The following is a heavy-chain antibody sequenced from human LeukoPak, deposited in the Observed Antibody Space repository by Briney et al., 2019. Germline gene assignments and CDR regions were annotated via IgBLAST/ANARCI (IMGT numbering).Heavy chain of an antibody. CDR3: ARARPSYYYDSSGKGVDY. CDR2: INPNSGGT. V-gene: IGHV1-2*02. Sequence: ASVKVSCKASGYTFTGYYMHWVRQAPGQGLEWMGWINPNSGGTNYAQKFQGRVTMTRDTSISTAYMELSRLRSDDTAVYYCARARPSYYYDSSGKGVDYWGQGTLVTVSS. CDR1: GYTFTGYY. D-gene: IGHD3-22*01. J-gene: IGHJ4*02.